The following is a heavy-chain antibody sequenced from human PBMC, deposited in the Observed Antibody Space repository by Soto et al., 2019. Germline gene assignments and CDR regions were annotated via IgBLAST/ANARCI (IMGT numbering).Heavy chain of an antibody. V-gene: IGHV3-30*18. J-gene: IGHJ4*02. CDR1: GFTFSTYG. Sequence: VGSLRLSCAASGFTFSTYGMHWVRQAPGKGLEWVAVISYDGSHEYYPDSVKGRFTISRDNSKNTLYLQMNSLRAEDTAVYYCAKDPINSGTYYFDYWGQGTLVTVSS. CDR3: AKDPINSGTYYFDY. D-gene: IGHD1-26*01. CDR2: ISYDGSHE.